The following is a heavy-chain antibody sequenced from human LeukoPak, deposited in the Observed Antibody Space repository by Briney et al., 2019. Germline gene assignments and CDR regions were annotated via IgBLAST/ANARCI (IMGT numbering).Heavy chain of an antibody. D-gene: IGHD2-15*01. V-gene: IGHV4-59*08. J-gene: IGHJ4*02. CDR1: GGSISSYY. CDR3: ARLHCSGGSCYPAGGFDY. CDR2: IYYSGST. Sequence: SETLFLTCTVSGGSISSYYWSWIRQPPGKGLEWIGYIYYSGSTNYNPSLKSRVTISVDTSKNQFSLKLSSVTAADTAVYYCARLHCSGGSCYPAGGFDYWGQGTLVTVSS.